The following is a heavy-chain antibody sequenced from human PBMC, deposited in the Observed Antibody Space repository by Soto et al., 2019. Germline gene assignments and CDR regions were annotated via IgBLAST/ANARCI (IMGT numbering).Heavy chain of an antibody. CDR1: GGSISSSSYY. Sequence: SETLSLTCTVSGGSISSSSYYWGWIRQPPGKGLEWIGSIYYSGSTYYNPSLKSRVTISVDTSKNQFSLKLSSVTAADTAVYYCARISPYGWGDELDMDVWGKGTTVTGSS. V-gene: IGHV4-39*01. D-gene: IGHD3-10*01. CDR3: ARISPYGWGDELDMDV. CDR2: IYYSGST. J-gene: IGHJ6*03.